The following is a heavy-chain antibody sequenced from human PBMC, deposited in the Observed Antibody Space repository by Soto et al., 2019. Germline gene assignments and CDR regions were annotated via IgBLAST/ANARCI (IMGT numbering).Heavy chain of an antibody. CDR2: IYYSGST. CDR1: DGSISSNY. Sequence: WETLSLTCTVSDGSISSNYWSWIRQPPGKGLEWIGYIYYSGSTNYNPSLKSRVTISVDTSKNQFSLKLSSVTAADTAVYYCARAGDLGIFLYFDYWGPGTLVTVSS. D-gene: IGHD3-3*02. J-gene: IGHJ4*02. CDR3: ARAGDLGIFLYFDY. V-gene: IGHV4-59*01.